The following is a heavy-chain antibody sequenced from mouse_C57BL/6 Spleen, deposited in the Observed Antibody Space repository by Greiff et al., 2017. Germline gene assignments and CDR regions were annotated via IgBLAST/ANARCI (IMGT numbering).Heavy chain of an antibody. CDR1: GYTFTDYE. CDR2: IDPETGGT. J-gene: IGHJ3*01. Sequence: VQLQQSGAELVRPGASVTLSCKASGYTFTDYEMHWVKQTPVHGLEWIGAIDPETGGTAYNQKFKGKAILTADKSSSTAYMELRGLTSEDSAVCYCTRGGSYGGFAYWGQGTLVTVSA. CDR3: TRGGSYGGFAY. D-gene: IGHD1-1*02. V-gene: IGHV1-15*01.